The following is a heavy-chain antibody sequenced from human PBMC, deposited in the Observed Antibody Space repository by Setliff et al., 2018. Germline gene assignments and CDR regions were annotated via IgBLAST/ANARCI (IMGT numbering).Heavy chain of an antibody. Sequence: AGGSLRLSCVASGFTLTSYAMNWVRQAPGKGLVWVSRINPDGSTTSYADSVKGRFTISRDNAKNTVYLQMNSLRAEDTAVYYCARVASGWWWFDYWGQGTLVTVSS. D-gene: IGHD6-19*01. CDR2: INPDGSTT. CDR1: GFTLTSYA. CDR3: ARVASGWWWFDY. V-gene: IGHV3-74*01. J-gene: IGHJ4*02.